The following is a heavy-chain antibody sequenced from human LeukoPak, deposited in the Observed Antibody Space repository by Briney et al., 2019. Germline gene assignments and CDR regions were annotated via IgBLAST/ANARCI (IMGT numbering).Heavy chain of an antibody. CDR3: IASLYTVTSLEPNY. CDR1: GFTFSNAW. J-gene: IGHJ4*02. D-gene: IGHD4-17*01. Sequence: PGGSLRLSCAASGFTFSNAWMSWVRQAPGKGLEWVGRIKSKTDGGTTDYAAPVRGRFTISRDDSKNTLYLQMNSLKTEDTAVYYCIASLYTVTSLEPNYWGQGTLVTVSS. CDR2: IKSKTDGGTT. V-gene: IGHV3-15*01.